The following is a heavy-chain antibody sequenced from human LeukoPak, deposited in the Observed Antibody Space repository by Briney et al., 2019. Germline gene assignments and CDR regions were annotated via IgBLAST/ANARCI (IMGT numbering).Heavy chain of an antibody. CDR3: ARGYGVRGVIIRPIGY. CDR1: GYTFTGYY. V-gene: IGHV1-2*02. D-gene: IGHD3-10*01. J-gene: IGHJ4*02. CDR2: LNPNAGGT. Sequence: ASVKVSCKASGYTFTGYYMHWVRQAPGQGLEWMGWLNPNAGGTNYAQNFQGRVTMTRDTSISTAYMELSRLRSDDTAVYYCARGYGVRGVIIRPIGYWGQGTLVTVSS.